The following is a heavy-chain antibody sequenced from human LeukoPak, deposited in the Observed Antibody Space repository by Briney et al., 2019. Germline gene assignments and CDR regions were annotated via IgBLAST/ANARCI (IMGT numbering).Heavy chain of an antibody. CDR1: GYTFTSYG. D-gene: IGHD3-10*01. V-gene: IGHV1-18*01. CDR2: ISAYNGNT. Sequence: EASVKVSCKASGYTFTSYGIRWVRQAPGQGLEWMGWISAYNGNTNYAQKLQGRVTMTTDTSTSTAYMELRSLRSDDTAVYYCARDRITMVRGAYPYGMDVWGQGTTVTVSS. CDR3: ARDRITMVRGAYPYGMDV. J-gene: IGHJ6*02.